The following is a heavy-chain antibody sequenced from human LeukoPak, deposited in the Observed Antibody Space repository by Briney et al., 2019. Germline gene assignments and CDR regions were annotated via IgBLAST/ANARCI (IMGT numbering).Heavy chain of an antibody. CDR2: IYYSGST. J-gene: IGHJ4*02. V-gene: IGHV4-59*01. D-gene: IGHD1-26*01. CDR1: GGSISSYY. CDR3: ARVGAKDYYFEY. Sequence: PSETLSLTCTVSGGSISSYYWSWIRQPPGKGLEWIGYIYYSGSTNYNPSLKSRVTISVDTSKNQFSLKLSSVTAADTAVYYCARVGAKDYYFEYWGQGTLVTVSS.